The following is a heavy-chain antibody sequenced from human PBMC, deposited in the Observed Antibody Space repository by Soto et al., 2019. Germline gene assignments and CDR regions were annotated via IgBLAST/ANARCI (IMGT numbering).Heavy chain of an antibody. CDR3: ARGRRYCISTSCPPNYYYYYGMDV. CDR1: GYTFTSYG. Sequence: QVQLVQSGAEVKKPGASVKVSCKASGYTFTSYGISWVRQAPGQGLEWMGWISAYNGNTNYAQKLQGRVTMTTDTSTSKAYMGMRRLRSDDTAVYYCARGRRYCISTSCPPNYYYYYGMDVWGQGTTVTVSS. CDR2: ISAYNGNT. D-gene: IGHD2-2*01. J-gene: IGHJ6*02. V-gene: IGHV1-18*01.